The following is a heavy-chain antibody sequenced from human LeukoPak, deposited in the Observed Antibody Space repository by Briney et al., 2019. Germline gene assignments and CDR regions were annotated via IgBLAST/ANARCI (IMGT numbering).Heavy chain of an antibody. CDR3: ARESSSWSFWFDP. Sequence: ASVKVSCKASGYTFTGYYMHWVRQAPGQGLEWMGWINPNSGGTNYAQKFQGRVTMTRDTSISTAYMELSRLRSDDTAVYYCARESSSWSFWFDPWGQGTLVTVSS. CDR1: GYTFTGYY. J-gene: IGHJ5*02. V-gene: IGHV1-2*02. CDR2: INPNSGGT. D-gene: IGHD6-13*01.